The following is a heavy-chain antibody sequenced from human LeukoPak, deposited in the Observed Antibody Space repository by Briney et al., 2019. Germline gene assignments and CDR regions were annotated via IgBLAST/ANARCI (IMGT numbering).Heavy chain of an antibody. Sequence: ASVKVSCKASGDPFSSYTISWVPHAPGQGLECRGRIIPILGIANYAQKFQRSVTTTADKSTSTAYMELRSLISEDTAVYFCARECVGATFQTVFDYWRQGTQVTV. CDR2: IIPILGIA. V-gene: IGHV1-69*04. CDR1: GDPFSSYT. J-gene: IGHJ4*02. CDR3: ARECVGATFQTVFDY. D-gene: IGHD5-12*01.